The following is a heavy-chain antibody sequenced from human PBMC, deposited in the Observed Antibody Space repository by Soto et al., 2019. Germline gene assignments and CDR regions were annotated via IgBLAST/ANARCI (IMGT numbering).Heavy chain of an antibody. D-gene: IGHD2-2*02. CDR3: ARDAIEDGRDNYGRDG. CDR1: GDSRRSNY. Sequence: XSVKVSCKAAGDSRRSNYIHWVRQAPGEGLEWLGWINPNSSGTVYAQKFQGRVTMTRDTSLTTVYMQLNRLTADDTAVYYCARDAIEDGRDNYGRDGWGQGSTVTVSS. J-gene: IGHJ6*02. CDR2: INPNSSGT. V-gene: IGHV1-2*02.